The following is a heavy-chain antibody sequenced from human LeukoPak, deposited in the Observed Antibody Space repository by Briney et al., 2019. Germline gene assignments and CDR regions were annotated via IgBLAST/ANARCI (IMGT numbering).Heavy chain of an antibody. CDR3: AKQRAAGLFDY. CDR2: ISYDGSNK. J-gene: IGHJ4*02. D-gene: IGHD6-13*01. V-gene: IGHV3-30*18. Sequence: PGRSLRLSCAASGFTFSSYGMHWVRQAPGKGLEWVAVISYDGSNKYYADSVKGRFTISRDNSKNTLYLQMNSLRAEDTAVYYCAKQRAAGLFDYWGQGTLVTVSS. CDR1: GFTFSSYG.